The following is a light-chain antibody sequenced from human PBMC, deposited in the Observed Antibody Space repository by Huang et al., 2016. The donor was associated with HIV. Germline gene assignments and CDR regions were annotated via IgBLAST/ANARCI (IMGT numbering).Light chain of an antibody. CDR2: DAS. V-gene: IGKV3-15*01. CDR3: QQYNNWPRT. J-gene: IGKJ2*01. Sequence: EIVMTQSPATLSVSPGERATLSCRASQSVSSNFAWYQQRPGQAPRLLIYDASTRATGIPARFSGSGSGTEFTLTIGSLQSEDFVVYYCQQYNNWPRTFGQGTKLEIK. CDR1: QSVSSN.